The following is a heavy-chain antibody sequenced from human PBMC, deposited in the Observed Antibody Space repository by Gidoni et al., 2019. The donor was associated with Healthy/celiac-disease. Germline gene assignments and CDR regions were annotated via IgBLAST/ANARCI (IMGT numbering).Heavy chain of an antibody. CDR1: GYTFTGYY. Sequence: QVQLVQSGAEVQKPGAPVKVSCKASGYTFTGYYMHWVRQAPGQGLEWMGRINPNSGGTNYAQKFQGRVTMTRDTSISTAYMELSRLRSDDTVVYYCARGYCSGGSCYFDYWGQGTLVTVSS. D-gene: IGHD2-15*01. CDR2: INPNSGGT. CDR3: ARGYCSGGSCYFDY. J-gene: IGHJ4*02. V-gene: IGHV1-2*05.